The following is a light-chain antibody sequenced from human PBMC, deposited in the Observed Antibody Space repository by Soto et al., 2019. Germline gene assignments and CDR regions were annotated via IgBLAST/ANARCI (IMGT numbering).Light chain of an antibody. V-gene: IGKV1-39*01. CDR1: QSISSH. CDR2: EAS. J-gene: IGKJ3*01. Sequence: DIQMTQSPSSLSDSVGDRVTITCRASQSISSHLNWYQQKPGKAPQLLIYEASSLQGGVPSRFSGSGPGTDFTLTISRLQADDFAIYYCQQRYSMPLTFGPG. CDR3: QQRYSMPLT.